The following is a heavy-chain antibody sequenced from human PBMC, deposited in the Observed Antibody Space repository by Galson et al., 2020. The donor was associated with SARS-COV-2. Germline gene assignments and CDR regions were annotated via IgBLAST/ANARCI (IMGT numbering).Heavy chain of an antibody. Sequence: GGSLRLSCAASGFTFSSYGMHWVRQAPAKGLEWVALISYDGSGKYYADSVKGRFTISRDNSKNTLYLQMKNLRAEDTAVYYCAKERITLVRGVVHFDYWGQGTLVTVSS. D-gene: IGHD3-10*01. CDR1: GFTFSSYG. CDR3: AKERITLVRGVVHFDY. V-gene: IGHV3-30*18. CDR2: ISYDGSGK. J-gene: IGHJ4*02.